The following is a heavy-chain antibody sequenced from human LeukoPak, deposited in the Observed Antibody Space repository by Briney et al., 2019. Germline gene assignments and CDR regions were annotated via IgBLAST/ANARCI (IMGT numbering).Heavy chain of an antibody. D-gene: IGHD3-3*01. Sequence: GASVKVSCKASGYTFTSYGISWVRQAPGQGLEWMGCISAYNGNTNYAQKHQGRVTMTTDTSTSTAYMELRSLRSDDTAVYYCARDWYYDFWSGYYGDHDHNKFDPWGQGTLVTVSS. V-gene: IGHV1-18*01. J-gene: IGHJ5*02. CDR1: GYTFTSYG. CDR2: ISAYNGNT. CDR3: ARDWYYDFWSGYYGDHDHNKFDP.